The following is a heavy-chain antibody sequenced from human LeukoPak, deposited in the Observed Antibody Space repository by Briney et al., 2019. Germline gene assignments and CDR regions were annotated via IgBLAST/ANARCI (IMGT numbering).Heavy chain of an antibody. Sequence: ASVKVSCKASGYTFTGCYMHWVRQAPGQGLEWMGWINPNSGGTNYAQKFQGRVTMTRDTSISTAYMELSRLRSDDTAVYYCARPHHRLERRDAAFDIWGQGTMVTVSS. D-gene: IGHD1-1*01. CDR1: GYTFTGCY. CDR2: INPNSGGT. CDR3: ARPHHRLERRDAAFDI. J-gene: IGHJ3*02. V-gene: IGHV1-2*02.